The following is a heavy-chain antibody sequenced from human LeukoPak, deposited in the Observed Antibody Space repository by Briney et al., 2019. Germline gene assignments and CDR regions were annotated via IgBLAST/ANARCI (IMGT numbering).Heavy chain of an antibody. V-gene: IGHV3-30*01. CDR2: ISYDGSNK. CDR1: GFTFSSYA. CDR3: ARQIAAAGEAFDY. Sequence: GRSLRLSCAASGFTFSSYAMHWVRQAPGKGLEWVAVISYDGSNKYYADSVKGRFTISRDNSKNTLYLQMNSLRDEDTAVYYCARQIAAAGEAFDYWGQGTLVTVSS. J-gene: IGHJ4*02. D-gene: IGHD6-13*01.